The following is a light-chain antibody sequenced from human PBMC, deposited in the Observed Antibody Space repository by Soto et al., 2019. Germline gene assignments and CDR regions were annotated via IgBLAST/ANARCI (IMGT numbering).Light chain of an antibody. Sequence: QSALTQPASVSGSPGQSITSSCTGTSSDVGGYNYVSWYQQHPGKAPKLMIYEVSNRPSGVSNRFSGSKSGNTASLTISGLQAEDEADYYCSSYTSSSTRVFGGGTTLTVL. CDR3: SSYTSSSTRV. J-gene: IGLJ3*02. V-gene: IGLV2-14*01. CDR2: EVS. CDR1: SSDVGGYNY.